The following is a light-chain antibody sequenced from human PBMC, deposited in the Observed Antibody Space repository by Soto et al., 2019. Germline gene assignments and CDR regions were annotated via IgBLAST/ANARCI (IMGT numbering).Light chain of an antibody. CDR3: QQYGSSPVT. Sequence: EIVLTQSPGTLAFSPGERATLSRRASQSVSSNYLAWYHQKPGQAPRLLIYGASSRATGIPDRFGGSGSGTDFTLTISRLEPEDFAVYYCQQYGSSPVTFGQGTRLEI. V-gene: IGKV3-20*01. J-gene: IGKJ5*01. CDR1: QSVSSNY. CDR2: GAS.